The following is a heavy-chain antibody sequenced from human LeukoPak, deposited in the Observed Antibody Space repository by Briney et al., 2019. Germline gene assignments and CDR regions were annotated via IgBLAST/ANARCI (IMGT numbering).Heavy chain of an antibody. CDR1: GYTFTGYY. D-gene: IGHD3-10*01. J-gene: IGHJ4*02. CDR3: ARGKLWFGEPHFDY. CDR2: INPNSGGT. Sequence: ASVKVSCKAPGYTFTGYYMHWVRQAPGQGLEWMGRINPNSGGTNYAQKFQGRVTMTRDTSISTAYMELSRLRSDDTAVYYCARGKLWFGEPHFDYWGQGTLVTVSS. V-gene: IGHV1-2*06.